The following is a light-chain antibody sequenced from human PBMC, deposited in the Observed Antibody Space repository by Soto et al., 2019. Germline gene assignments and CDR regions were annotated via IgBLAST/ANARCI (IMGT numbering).Light chain of an antibody. Sequence: EIVLTQSPGTLSLSPGERATLSCRASQSGRDMYLAWYQQKPGQPPRLLIYGVSSRAYGIPDRFRGSGSGTDFTLTITNVQADDVAVYYCQQHFTTPQTFGPGTKVDIK. V-gene: IGKV3-20*01. CDR2: GVS. CDR3: QQHFTTPQT. J-gene: IGKJ2*01. CDR1: QSGRDMY.